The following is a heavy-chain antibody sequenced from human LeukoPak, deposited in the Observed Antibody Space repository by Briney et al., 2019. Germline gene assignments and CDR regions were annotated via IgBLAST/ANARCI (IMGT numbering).Heavy chain of an antibody. CDR1: VFTFSDYY. D-gene: IGHD6-13*01. J-gene: IGHJ4*02. CDR2: ISSSSSYT. CDR3: ARAPAGYSVDY. Sequence: PGGSLRLSCAASVFTFSDYYMSWIRQAPGKGLVCVSYISSSSSYTNYADSVKGRFTISRDNAKNSLYLQMNSLRAEDTAVYYCARAPAGYSVDYWGQGNLVTVSS. V-gene: IGHV3-11*06.